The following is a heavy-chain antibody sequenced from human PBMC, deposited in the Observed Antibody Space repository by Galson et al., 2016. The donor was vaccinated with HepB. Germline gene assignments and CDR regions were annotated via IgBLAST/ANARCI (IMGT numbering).Heavy chain of an antibody. CDR2: ISYDGSNK. D-gene: IGHD2-21*01. Sequence: SLRLPGAASGFTCSDSYMSWVRQAPGKGLEWVAVISYDGSNKYYADSVKGRFTISRDNSKNMLYLQMNSLRAEDTAVYYCARSVWRWRGMDVWGQGTTVTVSS. CDR3: ARSVWRWRGMDV. J-gene: IGHJ6*02. V-gene: IGHV3-30*03. CDR1: GFTCSDSY.